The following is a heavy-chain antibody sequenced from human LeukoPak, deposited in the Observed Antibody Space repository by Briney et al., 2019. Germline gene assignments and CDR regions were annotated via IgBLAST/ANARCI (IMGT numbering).Heavy chain of an antibody. CDR2: INPSGAST. CDR3: ARVGCSGGSCYPDAFDI. D-gene: IGHD2-15*01. CDR1: GCPFTSYY. Sequence: ASVKVSCKASGCPFTSYYMHWVRQAPGQGLEWMGIINPSGASTSYAQKFQGRVTMTRDTSTSTVYMELSSLRSEDTAVYYCARVGCSGGSCYPDAFDIWGQGTMVTVSS. V-gene: IGHV1-46*01. J-gene: IGHJ3*02.